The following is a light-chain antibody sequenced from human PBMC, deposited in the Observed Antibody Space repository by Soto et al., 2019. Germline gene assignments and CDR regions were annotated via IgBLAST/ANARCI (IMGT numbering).Light chain of an antibody. V-gene: IGKV1-33*01. CDR1: QDISNY. Sequence: MTQSPSSLSASVGDRVTITCQASQDISNYLNWYQQKPGKAPKLLIYDASNLETGVPSRFSGSGSGTDFTFTISSLQPEDIATYYCQQYDNLPRGLTFGGGTKVEIK. CDR2: DAS. CDR3: QQYDNLPRGLT. J-gene: IGKJ4*01.